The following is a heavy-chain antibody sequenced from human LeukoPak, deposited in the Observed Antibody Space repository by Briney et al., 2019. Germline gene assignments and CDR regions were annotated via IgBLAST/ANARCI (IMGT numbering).Heavy chain of an antibody. D-gene: IGHD3-10*01. V-gene: IGHV3-30*03. CDR3: VTSGLSLDRGVIGGTPFGS. CDR2: ISYDGSNK. J-gene: IGHJ4*02. CDR1: GFNFSSYG. Sequence: PGGSLRLSCAASGFNFSSYGMHWVRQAPGKGLEWVAVISYDGSNKYYADSVKGRFTISRENAKSSLYLQINSLRDGDTAVYYCVTSGLSLDRGVIGGTPFGSWGQGTLVTVSS.